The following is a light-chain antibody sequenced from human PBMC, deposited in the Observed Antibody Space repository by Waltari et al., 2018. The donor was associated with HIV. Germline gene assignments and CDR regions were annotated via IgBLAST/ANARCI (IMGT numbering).Light chain of an antibody. J-gene: IGLJ3*02. CDR1: ALPKQF. V-gene: IGLV3-25*03. CDR3: ESADDSGDHWV. Sequence: SYELTQPPSVSVSPGQTARITCSGDALPKQFASSYQQKAGQAPLMVIYKDDKRPSGIPDRFSGSMSGTTVTLIISGVQPEDEADYYCESADDSGDHWVFGGGTKLSVL. CDR2: KDD.